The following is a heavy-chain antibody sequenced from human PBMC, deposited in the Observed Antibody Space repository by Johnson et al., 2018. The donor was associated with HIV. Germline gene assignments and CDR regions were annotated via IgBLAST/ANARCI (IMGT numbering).Heavy chain of an antibody. CDR2: ISYDGSNK. D-gene: IGHD1-26*01. CDR1: GFTFSSHA. CDR3: AKDYSGRYLSHAFDI. Sequence: QVQLVESGGGVVQPGGSLRLSCAVSGFTFSSHAMHWVRQAPGKGLEWVAVISYDGSNKYYADSVKGRFTISRANSKNTLYLQMNSLRAEDTAVYYCAKDYSGRYLSHAFDIWGQGTMVTVSS. J-gene: IGHJ3*02. V-gene: IGHV3-30*04.